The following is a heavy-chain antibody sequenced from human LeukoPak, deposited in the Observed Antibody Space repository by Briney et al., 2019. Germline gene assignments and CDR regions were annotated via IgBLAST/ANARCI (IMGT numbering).Heavy chain of an antibody. Sequence: SETLSLTCAVYGGSFSGYYWSWIRQPPGKGLEWIGEINHSGSTNYNPSLKSRVTISVDTSKNQFSLKLSSVTAADTAVYYCARDRGGSYSAIDYWGQGTLVTVSS. J-gene: IGHJ4*02. D-gene: IGHD1-26*01. CDR2: INHSGST. CDR1: GGSFSGYY. V-gene: IGHV4-34*01. CDR3: ARDRGGSYSAIDY.